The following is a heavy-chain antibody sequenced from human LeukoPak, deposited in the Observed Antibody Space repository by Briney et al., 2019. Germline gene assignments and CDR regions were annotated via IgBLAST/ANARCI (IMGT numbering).Heavy chain of an antibody. J-gene: IGHJ4*02. V-gene: IGHV3-15*01. D-gene: IGHD3-10*01. CDR2: IKSKTDGGTT. CDR3: TTSLLWFGELSTPDY. CDR1: GFTFSNAW. Sequence: PGGSLRLSCAASGFTFSNAWMSWVRQAPGKGLEWVGRIKSKTDGGTTDYAAPVKGRFTISRDDSKNTLYLQMNSLKTEDTAVYYCTTSLLWFGELSTPDYWGQGTLVTVSS.